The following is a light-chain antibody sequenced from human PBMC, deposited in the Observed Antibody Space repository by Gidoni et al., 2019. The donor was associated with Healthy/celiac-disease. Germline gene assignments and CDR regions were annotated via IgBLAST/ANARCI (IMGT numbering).Light chain of an antibody. CDR1: QSVSSN. CDR2: GAS. J-gene: IGKJ1*01. Sequence: EIVMTQSPATLAVSPGERATLSCRASQSVSSNLAWYQQKPGQAPRLLIYGASTRATGIPARLRGSGSGTEFTITISSLQSEDCAVYYCQQYNNWPPWTCGQGTKVEIK. CDR3: QQYNNWPPWT. V-gene: IGKV3-15*01.